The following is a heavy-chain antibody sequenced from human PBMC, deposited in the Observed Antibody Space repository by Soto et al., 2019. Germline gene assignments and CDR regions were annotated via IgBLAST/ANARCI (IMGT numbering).Heavy chain of an antibody. CDR3: ARARYSSSWYWFDP. D-gene: IGHD6-13*01. Sequence: ETLSLTCAVYGGSFSGYYWSWIRQPPGKGLEWIGEINHSGSTNYNPSLKSRVTISVDTSKNQFSLKLSSVTAADTAVYYCARARYSSSWYWFDPWGQGTLVTVSS. CDR1: GGSFSGYY. CDR2: INHSGST. J-gene: IGHJ5*02. V-gene: IGHV4-34*01.